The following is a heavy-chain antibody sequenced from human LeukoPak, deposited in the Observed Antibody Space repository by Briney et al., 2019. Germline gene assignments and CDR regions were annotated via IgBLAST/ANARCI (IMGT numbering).Heavy chain of an antibody. CDR3: ARVVGATTQPAFDY. Sequence: SQTLSLTCAISGDSVSSNSAAWHWLRQSPSRGLEGLGRTYYRSKWYNDYAVSVKSRITINPDTSKNQFSLQLNSVTPEDTAVYYCARVVGATTQPAFDYWGQGTLVTVSS. CDR2: TYYRSKWYN. V-gene: IGHV6-1*01. D-gene: IGHD1-26*01. CDR1: GDSVSSNSAA. J-gene: IGHJ4*02.